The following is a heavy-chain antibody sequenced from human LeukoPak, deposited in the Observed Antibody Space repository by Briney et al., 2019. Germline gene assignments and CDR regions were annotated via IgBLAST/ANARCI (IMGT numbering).Heavy chain of an antibody. CDR1: GFTFSSYA. V-gene: IGHV3-23*01. D-gene: IGHD3-22*01. J-gene: IGHJ4*02. CDR2: VSTGGGTT. CDR3: ARDFFYDSSGYYLDY. Sequence: GGSLRLSCAAPGFTFSSYAMNWVRQAPGKGLEWVSTVSTGGGTTYYADSVKGRFTISRDNSKNTLYLQMNSLRAEDTAVYYCARDFFYDSSGYYLDYWGQGTLVTVSS.